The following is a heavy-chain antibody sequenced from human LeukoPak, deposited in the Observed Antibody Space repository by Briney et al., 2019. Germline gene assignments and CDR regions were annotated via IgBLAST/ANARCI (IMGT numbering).Heavy chain of an antibody. CDR3: ARDRRHIVVVEAATQSDY. CDR1: GYTFTNYG. Sequence: ASVTVSCKASGYTFTNYGISWVRQAPGQGLEWMGWISAYNGNTNYAQKLQGRVTMTTDTSTSTAYMELRSLRSDDTAVYYCARDRRHIVVVEAATQSDYWGQGTLVTVSS. J-gene: IGHJ4*02. V-gene: IGHV1-18*01. CDR2: ISAYNGNT. D-gene: IGHD2-15*01.